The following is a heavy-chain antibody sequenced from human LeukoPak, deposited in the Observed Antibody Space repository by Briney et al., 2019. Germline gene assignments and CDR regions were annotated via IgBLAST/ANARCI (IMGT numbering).Heavy chain of an antibody. V-gene: IGHV4-34*01. J-gene: IGHJ6*04. Sequence: SETLSLTCAVYGASFNDYYWSWIRQPPGKGREWIGEMKHSGRTNYNPSLKSRVTISVNTSKNKFSLKLNSVTAADTAVYYCARGVVVPAAMRGYYYYYGMDVWGKGTTVTVSS. CDR2: MKHSGRT. CDR1: GASFNDYY. D-gene: IGHD2-2*01. CDR3: ARGVVVPAAMRGYYYYYGMDV.